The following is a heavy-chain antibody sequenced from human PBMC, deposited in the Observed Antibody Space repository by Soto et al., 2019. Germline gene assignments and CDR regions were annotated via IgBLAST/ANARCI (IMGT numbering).Heavy chain of an antibody. J-gene: IGHJ3*02. V-gene: IGHV3-33*01. CDR3: ARGLDKSAGGAFDI. CDR1: AFPFSRSA. D-gene: IGHD3-10*01. Sequence: QVQLVESGGGVVQPGGSLSLSCAASAFPFSRSAMPWLRQAPGKGLEWVAVIPHDGNNEDYTDSVRGRFTISRDNSKNTFYLQMNSLRGEDTAVYYCARGLDKSAGGAFDIWGQGTMVTVSS. CDR2: IPHDGNNE.